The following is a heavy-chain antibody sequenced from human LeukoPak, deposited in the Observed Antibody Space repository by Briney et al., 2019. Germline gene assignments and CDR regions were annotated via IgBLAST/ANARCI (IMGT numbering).Heavy chain of an antibody. V-gene: IGHV4-31*03. D-gene: IGHD1-26*01. Sequence: PSETLSLACTVSGGSISSGTYYWSWIRQHPGKGLEWVGYIYYSGSIYYNPSLKSRVTISVDTSKNQFSLKLRSVTAADTAVYYCAKNGQSGFSFDPWGQGTLVTVSS. CDR3: AKNGQSGFSFDP. CDR1: GGSISSGTYY. J-gene: IGHJ5*02. CDR2: IYYSGSI.